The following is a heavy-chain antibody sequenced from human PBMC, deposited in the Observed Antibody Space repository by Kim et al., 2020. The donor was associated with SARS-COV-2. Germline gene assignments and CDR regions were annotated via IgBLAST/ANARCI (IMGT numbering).Heavy chain of an antibody. Sequence: DPVRGRFTISGDNSKNTLNLQLNSLRADDTAVYYCAKDLHSGNHYYYGMDVWGQGTTVIVSS. V-gene: IGHV3-23*01. CDR3: AKDLHSGNHYYYGMDV. J-gene: IGHJ6*02.